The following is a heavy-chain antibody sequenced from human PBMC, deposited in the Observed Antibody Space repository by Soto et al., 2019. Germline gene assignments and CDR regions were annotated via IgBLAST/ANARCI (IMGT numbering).Heavy chain of an antibody. D-gene: IGHD4-4*01. CDR3: ARVRGSTVTWYYYYYMDV. J-gene: IGHJ6*03. CDR2: IYYSGST. V-gene: IGHV4-59*12. CDR1: GGSISGYY. Sequence: PSETLSLTCTVSGGSISGYYWSWIRQPPGKGLEWIGDIYYSGSTNYNPSLKSRVTISVDTSKNQFSLKLSSVTAADTAVYYCARVRGSTVTWYYYYYMDVWGKGTTVTVSS.